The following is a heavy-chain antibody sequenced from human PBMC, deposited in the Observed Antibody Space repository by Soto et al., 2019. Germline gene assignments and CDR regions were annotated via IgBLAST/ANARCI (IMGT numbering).Heavy chain of an antibody. CDR1: GYTFTSYG. V-gene: IGHV1-18*01. D-gene: IGHD3-22*01. Sequence: ASVKVSCKASGYTFTSYGISWVRQAPGQGLEWMGWISAYNGNTNYAQKLQGRVTMTTDTSTSTAYMELRSLRSDDTAVYYCARDASTRAPRGYYDSSGYYRRNWFDPWGQGTLVTVSS. CDR2: ISAYNGNT. CDR3: ARDASTRAPRGYYDSSGYYRRNWFDP. J-gene: IGHJ5*02.